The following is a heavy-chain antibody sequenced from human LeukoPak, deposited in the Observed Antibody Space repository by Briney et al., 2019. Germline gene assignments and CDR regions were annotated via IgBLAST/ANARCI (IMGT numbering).Heavy chain of an antibody. CDR1: GFTFSSYA. V-gene: IGHV3-30*04. CDR2: ISYDGSNK. CDR3: AKDEGEGSSAFDP. D-gene: IGHD6-6*01. J-gene: IGHJ5*02. Sequence: GGSLRLSCAASGFTFSSYAMHWVRQAPGKGLEWVAVISYDGSNKYYADSVKGRFTISRDNPKNTLYLQMNSLRAEDTAVYYCAKDEGEGSSAFDPWGQGTLVTVSS.